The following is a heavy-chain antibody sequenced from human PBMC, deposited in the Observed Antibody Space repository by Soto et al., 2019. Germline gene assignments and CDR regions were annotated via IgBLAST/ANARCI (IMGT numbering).Heavy chain of an antibody. V-gene: IGHV3-23*01. D-gene: IGHD6-25*01. CDR1: RFTFGDYP. CDR3: AKTAATPFGHFVFDL. CDR2: ISDTSIDT. Sequence: GGSLRLSCVASRFTFGDYPMNWVRQAPGKGLEWVSGISDTSIDTYYADSVKGRFTISRDNSQSMLFLHMSSLRAEDTALYYCAKTAATPFGHFVFDLWGQATLVTVSS. J-gene: IGHJ5*02.